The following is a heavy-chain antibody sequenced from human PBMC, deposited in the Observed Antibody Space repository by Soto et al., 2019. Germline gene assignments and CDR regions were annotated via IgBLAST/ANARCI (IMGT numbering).Heavy chain of an antibody. CDR1: GGSIRGSSYY. CDR2: IYYSGST. J-gene: IGHJ4*02. D-gene: IGHD5-12*01. V-gene: IGHV4-39*01. Sequence: QLQLQESGPGLVKPSETLSLTCTVSGGSIRGSSYYWGWIRQPPGEGLEWIGRIYYSGSTHYNPSLKSRVTISVDTSNNQCSLKLSSVTAADTAFYYCAGLWRGGYNWVIDYWGQGTLVTVSS. CDR3: AGLWRGGYNWVIDY.